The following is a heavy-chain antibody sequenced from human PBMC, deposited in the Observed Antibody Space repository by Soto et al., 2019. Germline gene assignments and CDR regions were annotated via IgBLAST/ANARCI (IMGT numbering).Heavy chain of an antibody. D-gene: IGHD3-9*01. V-gene: IGHV4-4*02. CDR3: ARASYDILTGLRNWFDS. CDR1: GDSVTSNVW. CDR2: SYHRGSN. Sequence: SETLSLTCAVSGDSVTSNVWWSWCSRHPGREPEWIGESYHRGSNNYNPSLKSRVTISVDKSKNQFALKLKSVTAADTAVYYCARASYDILTGLRNWFDSWGQGTLVTVSS. J-gene: IGHJ5*01.